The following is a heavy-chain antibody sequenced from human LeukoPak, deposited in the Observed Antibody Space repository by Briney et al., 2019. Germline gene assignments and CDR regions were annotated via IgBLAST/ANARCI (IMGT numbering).Heavy chain of an antibody. CDR3: ARKADYYGSGSYYFDY. Sequence: SVKVSCKASGGTFSSYAISWVRQAPGQGLEWMGGIIPIFGTANYAQKFQGRVTITADKSTSTAYMELSSLRSEDTAVYYCARKADYYGSGSYYFDYWGQGTLVTVSS. CDR1: GGTFSSYA. CDR2: IIPIFGTA. V-gene: IGHV1-69*06. D-gene: IGHD3-10*01. J-gene: IGHJ4*02.